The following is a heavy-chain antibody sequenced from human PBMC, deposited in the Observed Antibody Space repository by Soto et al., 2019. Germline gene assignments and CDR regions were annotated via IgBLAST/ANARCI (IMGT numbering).Heavy chain of an antibody. CDR2: IYPGGSDT. D-gene: IGHD4-17*01. Sequence: GESLKISCKGSGYSFTSYWIGWVRQMPGKGLEWMGIIYPGGSDTRYSPSFQGQVTISADKSISTAYLQWSSLKASDTAMYYCARHDFLTVTTRANCMDVWGQGTTVTVSS. V-gene: IGHV5-51*01. CDR1: GYSFTSYW. CDR3: ARHDFLTVTTRANCMDV. J-gene: IGHJ6*02.